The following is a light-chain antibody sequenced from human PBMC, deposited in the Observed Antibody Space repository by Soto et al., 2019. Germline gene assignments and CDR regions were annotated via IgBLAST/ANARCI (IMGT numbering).Light chain of an antibody. CDR3: QTWGTGVI. CDR1: SGHSSYA. CDR2: LKSDGSH. Sequence: ASLGASVKLTCTLSSGHSSYAIAWHQQQPEKGPRYLMKLKSDGSHSKGDGIPDRFSGSSSGAERYLTISSLQSEDEADYYCQTWGTGVIFGGGTKLTVL. V-gene: IGLV4-69*01. J-gene: IGLJ2*01.